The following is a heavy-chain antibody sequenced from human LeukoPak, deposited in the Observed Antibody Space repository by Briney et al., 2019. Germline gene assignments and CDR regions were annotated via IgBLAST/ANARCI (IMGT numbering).Heavy chain of an antibody. CDR3: ARDDINLYYGSGSYFNY. D-gene: IGHD3-10*01. CDR1: GFSFSRYS. J-gene: IGHJ4*02. V-gene: IGHV3-21*04. Sequence: GGSLRLSCAASGFSFSRYSMHWVRQAPGKGLEWVSSISTTSSFIYYADSVKGRFTISRDNAKNSVYLQMTSLRAEDTAVYFCARDDINLYYGSGSYFNYWGQGTLVTVSS. CDR2: ISTTSSFI.